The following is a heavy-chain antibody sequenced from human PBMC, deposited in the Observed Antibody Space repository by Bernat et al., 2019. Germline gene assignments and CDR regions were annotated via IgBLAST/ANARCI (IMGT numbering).Heavy chain of an antibody. J-gene: IGHJ4*02. CDR1: GFTFDDYA. CDR3: AKGYSSSWAYYFDY. CDR2: ISWNSGSI. Sequence: EVQLVESGGGLVQPGRSLRLSCAASGFTFDDYAMHWVRQAPGEGLEWVSGISWNSGSIGYADSVKGRFTISRDNAKNSLYLQMNSLRAEDTALYYCAKGYSSSWAYYFDYWGQGTLVTVSS. D-gene: IGHD6-13*01. V-gene: IGHV3-9*01.